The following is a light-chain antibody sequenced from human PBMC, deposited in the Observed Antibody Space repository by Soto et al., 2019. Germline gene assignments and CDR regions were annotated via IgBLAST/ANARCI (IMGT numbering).Light chain of an antibody. V-gene: IGLV2-14*03. Sequence: QSALTHPASVSWSPGQSIAMSCTGTSSDVGTHNFVSWYQQHPGKAPKLIIYDVSNRPSGVSDRFFGSKSGNTASLTISGLQAEDEADYYCSSFTTTNTYVFGTGTKVTVL. CDR3: SSFTTTNTYV. CDR1: SSDVGTHNF. CDR2: DVS. J-gene: IGLJ1*01.